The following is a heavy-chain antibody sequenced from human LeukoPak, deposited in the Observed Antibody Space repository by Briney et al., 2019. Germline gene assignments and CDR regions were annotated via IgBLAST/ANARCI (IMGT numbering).Heavy chain of an antibody. V-gene: IGHV3-48*04. J-gene: IGHJ3*02. CDR3: AKDRGIAATGYHDAFDI. D-gene: IGHD6-13*01. CDR1: GFTFSSYS. CDR2: INSSSSTI. Sequence: GALKLSCSAFGFTFSSYSMNWVRQAPGEGLEWVSYINSSSSTIYYADSVKGRFTISRDNAKNSLYLQMNSLRAEDTAVYYCAKDRGIAATGYHDAFDIWGRGTMVTVSS.